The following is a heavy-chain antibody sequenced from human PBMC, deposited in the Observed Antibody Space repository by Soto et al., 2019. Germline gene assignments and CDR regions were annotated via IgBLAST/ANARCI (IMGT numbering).Heavy chain of an antibody. CDR1: GFTFIKYA. CDR3: ARDYYDSSGYLCHWFDP. V-gene: IGHV3-30-3*01. CDR2: ISYDGSNK. D-gene: IGHD3-22*01. J-gene: IGHJ5*02. Sequence: PGGSLRLSCAASGFTFIKYAMHWVRQAPGKGLEWVAVISYDGSNKYYADSVKGRFTISRDNSKNTLYLQMNSLRAEDTDFYYCARDYYDSSGYLCHWFDPWGQGNLVTVSS.